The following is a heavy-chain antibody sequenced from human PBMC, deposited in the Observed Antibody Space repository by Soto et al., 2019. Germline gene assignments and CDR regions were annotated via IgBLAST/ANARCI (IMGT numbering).Heavy chain of an antibody. D-gene: IGHD3-10*01. V-gene: IGHV4-31*03. CDR3: ARDRFNGDFDY. J-gene: IGHJ4*02. Sequence: SATLSLTCTVSGGSISSGGYYWSWIRQHPGKGLEWIGYIYYSGSTYYNPSLKSRVTISVDTSKNQFSLKLSSVTAADTAVYYCARDRFNGDFDYWGQGTLVTVSS. CDR1: GGSISSGGYY. CDR2: IYYSGST.